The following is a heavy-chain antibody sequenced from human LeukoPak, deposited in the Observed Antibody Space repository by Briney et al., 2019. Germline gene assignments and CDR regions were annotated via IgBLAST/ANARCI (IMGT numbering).Heavy chain of an antibody. J-gene: IGHJ3*02. CDR3: ARAPPYCSSTSCYTGPSAFDI. CDR1: GFTFSSYS. Sequence: GGSLRLSCAASGFTFSSYSMNWVRQAPGQGLEWVSSISSSSSYIYYADSVKGRFTISRDNAKNSLYLQMNSLRAEDTAVYYCARAPPYCSSTSCYTGPSAFDIWGQGTMVTVSS. D-gene: IGHD2-2*02. V-gene: IGHV3-21*01. CDR2: ISSSSSYI.